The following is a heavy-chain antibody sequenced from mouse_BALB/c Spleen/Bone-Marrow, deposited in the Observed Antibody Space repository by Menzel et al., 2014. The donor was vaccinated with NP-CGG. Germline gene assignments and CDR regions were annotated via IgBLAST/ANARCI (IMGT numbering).Heavy chain of an antibody. V-gene: IGHV1-20*02. CDR3: ARSGDYDGFAY. D-gene: IGHD2-4*01. J-gene: IGHJ3*01. CDR2: INPYNGDT. Sequence: EVKLVESGPELVKPGASVKISCKASGYSFTGYFMNWVMQSHGKSLEWIGRINPYNGDTFYNQKFKGKATLTVDKSSSTAHMELRSLASEDSAVYYCARSGDYDGFAYGGQRTLVTVSA. CDR1: GYSFTGYF.